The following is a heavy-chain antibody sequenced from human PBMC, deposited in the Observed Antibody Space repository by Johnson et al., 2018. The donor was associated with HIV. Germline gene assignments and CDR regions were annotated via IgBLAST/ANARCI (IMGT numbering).Heavy chain of an antibody. D-gene: IGHD6-6*01. J-gene: IGHJ3*02. CDR1: GFTFSSYA. Sequence: QMQLVESGGGVVQPGRSLRASCAASGFTFSSYAMHWVRQAPGKGLEWVAVISYDASNKYYADSVKGRFTISRDNSKNTLYLQMNSLRAEDAAVYYCAREWGIAARRGGAFDIWGQGTMVTVSS. CDR2: ISYDASNK. V-gene: IGHV3-30*04. CDR3: AREWGIAARRGGAFDI.